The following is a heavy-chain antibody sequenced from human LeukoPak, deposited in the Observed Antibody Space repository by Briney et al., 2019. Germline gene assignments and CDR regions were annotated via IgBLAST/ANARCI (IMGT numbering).Heavy chain of an antibody. CDR2: IASDGSST. J-gene: IGHJ1*01. CDR3: ARGDSSGYSSSVYFQH. Sequence: GGSLRLSCAASGFTFSSYWMDWVRQAPGKGLVWVSRIASDGSSTTYADSVKGRFSISRDNAKNTLYLQMNSLRVEGTAVYYCARGDSSGYSSSVYFQHWGQGTLVTVSS. CDR1: GFTFSSYW. D-gene: IGHD3-22*01. V-gene: IGHV3-74*01.